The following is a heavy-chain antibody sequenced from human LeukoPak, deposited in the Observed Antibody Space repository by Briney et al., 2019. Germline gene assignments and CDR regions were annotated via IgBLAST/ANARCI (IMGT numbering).Heavy chain of an antibody. J-gene: IGHJ1*01. CDR1: GGSISNTNW. CDR2: VNLQGST. D-gene: IGHD1-26*01. V-gene: IGHV4-4*02. CDR3: ARGDYSGSYYVYFQH. Sequence: PSGTLSLTCGVSGGSISNTNWWTWVRQPPGKGLGWIGEVNLQGSTNYNPSLKSRVPISVDKSENHISLKLTSVAAADTAVYYCARGDYSGSYYVYFQHWGQGTLVTVSS.